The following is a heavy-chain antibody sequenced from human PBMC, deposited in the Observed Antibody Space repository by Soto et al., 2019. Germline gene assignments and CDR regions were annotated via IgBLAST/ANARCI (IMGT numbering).Heavy chain of an antibody. CDR1: GYTFTSYD. CDR2: MNPNSGNT. Sequence: ASVKVSCKASGYTFTSYDINWVRQATGQGLEWMGWMNPNSGNTGYAQKFQGRVTMTRNTSISTAYMELSSLRSEDTAVYYCARVLRDNDFWREENNGSDPWGQGTLVPVSS. D-gene: IGHD3-3*01. J-gene: IGHJ5*02. V-gene: IGHV1-8*01. CDR3: ARVLRDNDFWREENNGSDP.